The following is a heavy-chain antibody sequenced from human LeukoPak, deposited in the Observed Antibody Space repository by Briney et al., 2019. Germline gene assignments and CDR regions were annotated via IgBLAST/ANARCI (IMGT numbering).Heavy chain of an antibody. CDR1: GDSLSSKSAA. D-gene: IGHD6-6*01. CDR2: TYYRSKWYN. Sequence: SQTLSLTCAISGDSLSSKSAAWHWIRQSPSRGLEWLGRTYYRSKWYNDYAVSVESRITINPDTSKNQFSLQLNSVTPEDTAVYYCARGSQSSRWFDPWGQGTLVTVSS. CDR3: ARGSQSSRWFDP. V-gene: IGHV6-1*01. J-gene: IGHJ5*02.